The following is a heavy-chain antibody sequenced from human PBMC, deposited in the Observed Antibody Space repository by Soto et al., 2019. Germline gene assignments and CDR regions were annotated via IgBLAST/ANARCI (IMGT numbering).Heavy chain of an antibody. J-gene: IGHJ4*02. CDR2: INSDGSTT. CDR3: ERGSSSGPDY. V-gene: IGHV3-74*01. CDR1: GFAFSIHW. D-gene: IGHD6-19*01. Sequence: GGSLRLSCAASGFAFSIHWMHWVRQAPGKGLEWVSRINSDGSTTTYADSVKGRFTIFRHNAKNTLYLQLNSLRAEDTALYYCERGSSSGPDYWGQGT.